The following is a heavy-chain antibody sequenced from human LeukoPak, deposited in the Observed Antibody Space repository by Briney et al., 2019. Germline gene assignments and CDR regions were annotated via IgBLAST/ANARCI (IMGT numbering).Heavy chain of an antibody. CDR2: INSDGSSR. D-gene: IGHD2-2*01. Sequence: GGSLRLSCAASGFTFSSSWMHWVRQAPGKGLVWVSRINSDGSSRGYADSVKGRFTISRDNAKNTLYLQINSLTAEDTAVYYCARASPYYDTSCYYDYWGQGTLVTVSS. CDR3: ARASPYYDTSCYYDY. V-gene: IGHV3-74*01. CDR1: GFTFSSSW. J-gene: IGHJ4*02.